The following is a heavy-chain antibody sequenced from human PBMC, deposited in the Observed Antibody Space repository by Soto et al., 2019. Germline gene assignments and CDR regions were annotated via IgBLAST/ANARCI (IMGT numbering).Heavy chain of an antibody. J-gene: IGHJ4*02. V-gene: IGHV4-34*01. CDR1: GGSFSGYY. CDR2: INHSGST. Sequence: SETLSLTCAVYGGSFSGYYWSWIRQPPGKGLEWIGEINHSGSTNYNPSLKSRVTISVDTSKNQLSLKLSSVTAADTAVYYCARAPYGDHNMYYFDYWGQGTLVTVSS. D-gene: IGHD4-17*01. CDR3: ARAPYGDHNMYYFDY.